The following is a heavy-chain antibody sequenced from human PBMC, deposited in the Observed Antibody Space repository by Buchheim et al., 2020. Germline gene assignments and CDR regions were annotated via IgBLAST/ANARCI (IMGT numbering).Heavy chain of an antibody. CDR3: AKDRAVVTAFDFDY. J-gene: IGHJ4*02. CDR2: IRYDGNSI. Sequence: QVQLVESGGGVVQPGRSLRLSCAASGFTFSNYGMHWVRQAPDRGLESVAFIRYDGNSIYYADSVQGRLTISRDNSKNTLYLQMNSLRAEDTAVYYCAKDRAVVTAFDFDYWGQGTL. CDR1: GFTFSNYG. V-gene: IGHV3-30*02. D-gene: IGHD2-21*02.